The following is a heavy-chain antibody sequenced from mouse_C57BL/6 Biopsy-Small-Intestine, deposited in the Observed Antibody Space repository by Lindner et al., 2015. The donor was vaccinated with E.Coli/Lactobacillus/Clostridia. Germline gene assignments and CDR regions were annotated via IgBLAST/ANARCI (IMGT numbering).Heavy chain of an antibody. J-gene: IGHJ4*01. CDR3: ARDENSYSSSWYWFDP. CDR1: GYTFTSFG. CDR2: ISAYNGNT. D-gene: IGHD6-1*01. Sequence: SVKVSCKASGYTFTSFGISWVRQAPGQGLEWMGWISAYNGNTNYAQNLQGRVTMTTDTSSSTAYMELRILRSDDTAVYYCARDENSYSSSWYWFDPWGQGTLVTVSS. V-gene: IGHV1-74*01.